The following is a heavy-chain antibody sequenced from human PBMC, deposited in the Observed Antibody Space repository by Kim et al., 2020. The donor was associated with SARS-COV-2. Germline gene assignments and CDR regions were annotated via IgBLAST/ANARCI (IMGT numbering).Heavy chain of an antibody. CDR3: AKDPLNGLVPGENWFDP. J-gene: IGHJ5*02. V-gene: IGHV3-23*01. D-gene: IGHD6-6*01. CDR2: ISGSGGST. CDR1: GFTFSSYA. Sequence: GGSLRLSCAASGFTFSSYAMSWVRQAPGKGLEWVSAISGSGGSTYYADSVKGRFTISRDNSKNTLYLQMNSLRAEDTAVYYCAKDPLNGLVPGENWFDPWGQGTLVTVSS.